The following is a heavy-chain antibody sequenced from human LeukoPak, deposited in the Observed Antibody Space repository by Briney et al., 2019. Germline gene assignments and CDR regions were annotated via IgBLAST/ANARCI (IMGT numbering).Heavy chain of an antibody. V-gene: IGHV3-48*03. CDR3: AELGITMIGGV. CDR1: GFTSIVYE. J-gene: IGHJ6*04. CDR2: ISSSGSTI. Sequence: GGSLRLSCAASGFTSIVYERNWFRRAPGKGLEWVSYISSSGSTIYYADSVKGRFTISRDNAKNSLYLQMNSLRAEDTAVYYCAELGITMIGGVWGKGTTVTISS. D-gene: IGHD3-10*02.